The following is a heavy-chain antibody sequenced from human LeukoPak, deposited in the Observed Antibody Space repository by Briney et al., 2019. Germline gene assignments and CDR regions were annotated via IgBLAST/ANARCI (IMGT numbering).Heavy chain of an antibody. CDR3: ARGLWGDFWSGDYYYYYMDV. CDR1: GYSFTSYD. V-gene: IGHV1-8*03. J-gene: IGHJ6*03. D-gene: IGHD3-3*01. CDR2: MNPNRGDT. Sequence: GASVKVSCKASGYSFTSYDINWVRQATGQGPKWMGWMNPNRGDTGYARKFQGRVTITRSTSISTAYMELSSLRSEDTAVYYCARGLWGDFWSGDYYYYYMDVWGEGTTVTVSS.